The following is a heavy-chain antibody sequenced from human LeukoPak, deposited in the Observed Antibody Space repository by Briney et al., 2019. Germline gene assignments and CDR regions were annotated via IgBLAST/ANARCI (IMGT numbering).Heavy chain of an antibody. Sequence: PSQTLSLTCIVSGAAINRGDYYWTWIRQHPGRGLEWIGYIHYSGSTYYNPSLKSRVTISGDRSKNQFSLELTSVTAADTAVYYCARDGDYGDHALDPSDQGTLVTVSS. J-gene: IGHJ5*02. CDR2: IHYSGST. V-gene: IGHV4-31*03. CDR1: GAAINRGDYY. D-gene: IGHD4-17*01. CDR3: ARDGDYGDHALDP.